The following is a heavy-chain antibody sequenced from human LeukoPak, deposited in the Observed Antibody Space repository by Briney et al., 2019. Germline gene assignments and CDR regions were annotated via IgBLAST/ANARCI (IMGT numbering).Heavy chain of an antibody. CDR2: IRYDGSNK. J-gene: IGHJ6*02. D-gene: IGHD6-13*01. V-gene: IGHV3-30*02. CDR3: AKDTDSSSWYTVSYYYYGMDV. CDR1: GFTFSSYG. Sequence: GGSLRLSCAASGFTFSSYGMHWVRQAPGKGLEWVAFIRYDGSNKYYADSVKGRFTISRDNSKNTLYLQMNSLRAEDTAVYYCAKDTDSSSWYTVSYYYYGMDVWGQGTTVTVSS.